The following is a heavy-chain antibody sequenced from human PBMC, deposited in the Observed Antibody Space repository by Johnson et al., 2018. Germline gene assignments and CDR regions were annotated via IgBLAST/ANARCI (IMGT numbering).Heavy chain of an antibody. D-gene: IGHD2-2*02. CDR3: GRGRGAIGY. CDR1: GFTFGDYP. CDR2: IRSKTYGGAT. Sequence: EVQLVETVGGLVKPGRSLRLSCTVSGFTFGDYPMSWFRQAPGKGLEWVSFIRSKTYGGATEYAASLKGRFTISRDDSKNTVYLQMENLQSEDTAMYYCGRGRGAIGYWGQGTLVTVSS. V-gene: IGHV3-49*05. J-gene: IGHJ4*02.